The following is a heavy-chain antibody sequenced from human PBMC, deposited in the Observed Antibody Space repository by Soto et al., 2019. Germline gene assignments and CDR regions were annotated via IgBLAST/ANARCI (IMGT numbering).Heavy chain of an antibody. CDR3: ASHSTRRYCSGSSCYSLEFDY. Sequence: EVQLVQSGAEVKKPGESLKISCKGSGYSFTSYWIGWVRQMPGKGLEWMGIIYPGDSDTRYSPSFQGQVTISAEKSISPASLQGSSLKASDTSMFYCASHSTRRYCSGSSCYSLEFDYWGQGTLVTVSS. CDR1: GYSFTSYW. CDR2: IYPGDSDT. D-gene: IGHD2-15*01. V-gene: IGHV5-51*03. J-gene: IGHJ4*02.